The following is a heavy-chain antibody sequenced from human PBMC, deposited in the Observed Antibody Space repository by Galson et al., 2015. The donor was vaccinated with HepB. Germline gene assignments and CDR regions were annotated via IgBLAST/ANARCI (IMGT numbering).Heavy chain of an antibody. J-gene: IGHJ4*02. Sequence: SLRLSCAGSGFTFSSYNMNWVRQAPGKGLEWVSSISSSSTYIFHADSVKGRFTISRDNANNSLYLQMNNLTVDDTAVYYCARGGGTYYYGSGSYATPFDYWGQGILVTVSS. CDR1: GFTFSSYN. V-gene: IGHV3-21*01. CDR2: ISSSSTYI. D-gene: IGHD3-10*01. CDR3: ARGGGTYYYGSGSYATPFDY.